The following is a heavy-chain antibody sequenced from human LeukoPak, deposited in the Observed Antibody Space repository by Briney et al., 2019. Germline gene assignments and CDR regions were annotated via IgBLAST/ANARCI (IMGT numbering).Heavy chain of an antibody. D-gene: IGHD3-10*01. CDR3: ARATMVRNVAIDY. J-gene: IGHJ4*02. Sequence: GGSLRLSCAASGFTVSSNCMYWVRQAPGKGLEWVSVIYSGGSTYYADSVKGRFTISRDNSKNTLYLQMNSLRAEDTAVYYCARATMVRNVAIDYWGQGTLVTVSS. CDR1: GFTVSSNC. V-gene: IGHV3-53*01. CDR2: IYSGGST.